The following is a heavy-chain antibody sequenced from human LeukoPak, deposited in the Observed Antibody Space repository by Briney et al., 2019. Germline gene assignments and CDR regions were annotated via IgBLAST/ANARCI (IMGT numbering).Heavy chain of an antibody. CDR1: GGSISSSSYY. Sequence: SETPSLTCTVSGGSISSSSYYWGWIRQPPGKGLEWIGYIYYTGITKYNPSLKSRVTISVDTSKNQFSLKLSSVTAADTAVYYCARYCRDGGCYDYWGQGTLVTVSS. CDR2: IYYTGIT. J-gene: IGHJ4*02. V-gene: IGHV4-61*05. CDR3: ARYCRDGGCYDY. D-gene: IGHD2-15*01.